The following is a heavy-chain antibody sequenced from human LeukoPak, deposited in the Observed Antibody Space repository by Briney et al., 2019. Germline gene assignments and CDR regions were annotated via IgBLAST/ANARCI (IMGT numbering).Heavy chain of an antibody. Sequence: PSQTLSLTCTVSGGSISSGGYYWRWLRQPPGKGLEWIGYIYYSGSTNYNPSLKSRVTISVDTSKNQFSLKLSSVTAADTAVYYCARSDQAVAGDQFDYWGQGTLVTVSS. V-gene: IGHV4-61*08. J-gene: IGHJ4*02. CDR2: IYYSGST. CDR1: GGSISSGGYY. D-gene: IGHD6-19*01. CDR3: ARSDQAVAGDQFDY.